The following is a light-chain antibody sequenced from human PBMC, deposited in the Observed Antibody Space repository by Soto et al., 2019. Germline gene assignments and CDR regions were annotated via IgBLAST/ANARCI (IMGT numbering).Light chain of an antibody. CDR2: GAS. V-gene: IGKV3-20*01. CDR3: QQYGGSTYT. CDR1: QSVSSSY. J-gene: IGKJ2*01. Sequence: EIVLTQSPGTQSLSPGERATLSCRASQSVSSSYLAWYQQKPGQAPRLLIYGASSRATGIPDRFSGSGSGTDCTLAISRLEPEDFAVYYCQQYGGSTYTFGQGTKLEIK.